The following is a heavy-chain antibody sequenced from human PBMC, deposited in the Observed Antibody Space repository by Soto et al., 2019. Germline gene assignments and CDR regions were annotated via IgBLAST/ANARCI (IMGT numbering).Heavy chain of an antibody. D-gene: IGHD2-2*01. V-gene: IGHV1-8*01. CDR1: GLTFTSPD. CDR2: MNPNSGNT. J-gene: IGHJ6*02. Sequence: ASVEVSCKASGLTFTSPDINRVRQATGQGLEWMGWMNPNSGNTPYAQKFRGRVNMTRNTSTTTAYMERSRLTSEDTAVYFCANSSTRGGPLDAWGQGTTVTVSS. CDR3: ANSSTRGGPLDA.